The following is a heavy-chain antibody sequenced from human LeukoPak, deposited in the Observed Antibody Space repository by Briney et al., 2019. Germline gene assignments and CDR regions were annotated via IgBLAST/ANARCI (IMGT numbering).Heavy chain of an antibody. CDR1: GYRFTIYW. CDR2: IYPGDSDT. CDR3: ARGRSAITFGGVIVQCPFDY. V-gene: IGHV5-51*01. Sequence: GESLKISCKGSGYRFTIYWIGWVRQMPGKGLEWMGIIYPGDSDTTYSPSFQGQVTISADKSISTAYLQWSSLKASDTAMYYCARGRSAITFGGVIVQCPFDYWGQGTLVTVSS. D-gene: IGHD3-16*02. J-gene: IGHJ4*02.